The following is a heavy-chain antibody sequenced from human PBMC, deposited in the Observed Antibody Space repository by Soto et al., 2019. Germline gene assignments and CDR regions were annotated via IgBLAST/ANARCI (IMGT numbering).Heavy chain of an antibody. CDR1: GGSISSGGYS. D-gene: IGHD4-17*01. CDR2: IYHSGST. Sequence: SETLSLTCAVSGGSISSGGYSWSWIRQPPGKGLEWIGYIYHSGSTYYNPSLKSRVTISVDRSKNQFSLKLSSVTAADTAVYYCARDRVAVTTGGTQYYGMDVWGQGTTVTVSS. J-gene: IGHJ6*02. V-gene: IGHV4-30-2*01. CDR3: ARDRVAVTTGGTQYYGMDV.